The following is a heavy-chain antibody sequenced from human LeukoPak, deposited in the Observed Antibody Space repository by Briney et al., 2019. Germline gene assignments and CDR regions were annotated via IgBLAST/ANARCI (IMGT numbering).Heavy chain of an antibody. Sequence: SETLSLTCTVSGFSISSYYWSWIRQPPGKGLEWIGYIYTSGSTNYNPSLKSRVTISVDTSKNQFSLKLSSVTAADTAVYYCARQTRSGSYPLDYWGQGTLVTVSS. J-gene: IGHJ4*02. CDR2: IYTSGST. D-gene: IGHD1-26*01. CDR1: GFSISSYY. V-gene: IGHV4-4*09. CDR3: ARQTRSGSYPLDY.